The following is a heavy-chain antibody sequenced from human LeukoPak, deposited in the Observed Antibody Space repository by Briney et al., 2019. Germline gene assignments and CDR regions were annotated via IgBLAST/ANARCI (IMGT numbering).Heavy chain of an antibody. CDR2: ISGSESST. CDR1: GFTFGSYA. J-gene: IGHJ4*02. CDR3: AKVPTSFYTASWGFDN. D-gene: IGHD5-18*01. V-gene: IGHV3-23*01. Sequence: GGSLRLSCAASGFTFGSYAMSWVRQAPGKGLEWVSAISGSESSTYYADSVRGRFTISRDNSKNTLYLQMNSLRSEDTAVYYCAKVPTSFYTASWGFDNWGQGTLVTVSS.